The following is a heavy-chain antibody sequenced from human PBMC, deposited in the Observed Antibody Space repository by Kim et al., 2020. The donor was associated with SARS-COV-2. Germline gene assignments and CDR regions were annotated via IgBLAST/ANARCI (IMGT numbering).Heavy chain of an antibody. CDR3: ARVIGWWGTQEEC. V-gene: IGHV3-66*01. J-gene: IGHJ4*02. Sequence: GGSLRLSCEASGFTVSNYYMSWVRQPPGKGLEWVSIIYSGGSTYYADSVKGRFTVSRENSKNTLYIQMNSLRTEDTAFSYCARVIGWWGTQEECWGQGTLVTVSS. CDR1: GFTVSNYY. CDR2: IYSGGST. D-gene: IGHD2-8*02.